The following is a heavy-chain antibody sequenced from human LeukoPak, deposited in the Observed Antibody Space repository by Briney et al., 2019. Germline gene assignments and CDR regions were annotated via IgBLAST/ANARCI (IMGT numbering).Heavy chain of an antibody. D-gene: IGHD1-26*01. CDR1: AFTFSSYT. CDR3: AKALGGSYYGDRGFDY. CDR2: ISYAGSNN. J-gene: IGHJ4*02. Sequence: GGSLRLSCAASAFTFSSYTMDWVRQAQGKGLEWVARISYAGSNNEYADSVKGRFTISSDNPKHTLYMNMNSLRAEDTAIYYCAKALGGSYYGDRGFDYWGQGTLVTVSS. V-gene: IGHV3-30-3*01.